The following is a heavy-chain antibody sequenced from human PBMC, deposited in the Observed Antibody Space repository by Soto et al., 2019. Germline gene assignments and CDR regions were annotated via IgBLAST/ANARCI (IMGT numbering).Heavy chain of an antibody. J-gene: IGHJ4*02. V-gene: IGHV4-30-4*01. CDR1: GGSISSGDYY. CDR3: ARGIALGGGGYYFDN. CDR2: IFYSGST. D-gene: IGHD2-15*01. Sequence: QVQLQESGPGLVKPSQTLSLICSVSGGSISSGDYYCTWIRQSQGTGLEWIGYIFYSGSTFYSPSLKSRVTTSRDTSENHFSLILNSVTAADTAVYSCARGIALGGGGYYFDNWGQGTLVTGSS.